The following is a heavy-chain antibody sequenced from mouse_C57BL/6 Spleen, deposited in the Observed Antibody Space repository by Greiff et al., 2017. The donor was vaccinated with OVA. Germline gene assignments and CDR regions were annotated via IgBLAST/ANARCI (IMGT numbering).Heavy chain of an antibody. CDR1: GYTFTSYW. D-gene: IGHD1-1*01. V-gene: IGHV1-64*01. J-gene: IGHJ1*03. CDR3: AIDTTVDLRYFDV. CDR2: IHPNSGST. Sequence: QVQLQQPGAELVKPGASVKLSCKASGYTFTSYWMHWVKQRPGQGLEWIGMIHPNSGSTNYNEKFKSKATLTVDKSSSTAYMQLSSLTSEDSAVYYCAIDTTVDLRYFDVWGTGTTVTVSS.